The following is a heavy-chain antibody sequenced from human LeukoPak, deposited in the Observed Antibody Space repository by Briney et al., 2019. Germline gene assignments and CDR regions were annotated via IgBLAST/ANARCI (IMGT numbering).Heavy chain of an antibody. Sequence: GSLRLSCAASGFTFSDHCVDWVRQAPGKGLEWVGRTRNKANSYTTEYAASVKGRFTISRDDSKKSLYLQMNSLKTEDTAVYYCARESGGGVLGYFDLWGRGTLVSVSS. D-gene: IGHD3-10*01. CDR2: TRNKANSYTT. J-gene: IGHJ2*01. CDR3: ARESGGGVLGYFDL. CDR1: GFTFSDHC. V-gene: IGHV3-72*01.